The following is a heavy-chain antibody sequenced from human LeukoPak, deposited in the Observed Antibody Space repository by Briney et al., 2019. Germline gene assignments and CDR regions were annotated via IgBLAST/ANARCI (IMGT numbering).Heavy chain of an antibody. V-gene: IGHV1-69*04. CDR2: IIPILGIA. D-gene: IGHD3-10*01. CDR3: AWGDLFGELLYYYYYGMDV. CDR1: GGTFSSYA. Sequence: GASVKVSCKASGGTFSSYAISWVRQAPGQGLEWMVRIIPILGIANYAQKFQGRVTITGDKSTSTTYKELSSLRSEDMAVYYCAWGDLFGELLYYYYYGMDVWGQGTTVTVSS. J-gene: IGHJ6*02.